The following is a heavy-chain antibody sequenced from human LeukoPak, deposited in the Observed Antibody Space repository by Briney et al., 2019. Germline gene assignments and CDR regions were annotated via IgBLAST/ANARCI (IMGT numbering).Heavy chain of an antibody. Sequence: GGSLRLSCAASGFTVSSNYMSWVCQAPGKGLEWVSVIYSGGSTYYADSVKGRFTISRDNSKNTLYLQMNSLRAEDTAVYYCARDPAARGYFDYWGQGTLVTVSS. V-gene: IGHV3-66*01. CDR1: GFTVSSNY. J-gene: IGHJ4*02. D-gene: IGHD6-6*01. CDR2: IYSGGST. CDR3: ARDPAARGYFDY.